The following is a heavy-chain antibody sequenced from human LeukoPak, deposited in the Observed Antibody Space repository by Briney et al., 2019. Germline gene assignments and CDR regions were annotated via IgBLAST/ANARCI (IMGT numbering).Heavy chain of an antibody. V-gene: IGHV4-4*07. CDR3: ARDRYYYDSSGYYFFDY. J-gene: IGHJ4*02. CDR1: GGSISSYY. Sequence: SETLSLTCTVSGGSISSYYWSWIRQPAGKGLEWIGRIYTSGSTNYNPSLKSRVTMSVDTSKNQFSLKLSSVTAADTAVYYCARDRYYYDSSGYYFFDYWGQGTLVAVSS. D-gene: IGHD3-22*01. CDR2: IYTSGST.